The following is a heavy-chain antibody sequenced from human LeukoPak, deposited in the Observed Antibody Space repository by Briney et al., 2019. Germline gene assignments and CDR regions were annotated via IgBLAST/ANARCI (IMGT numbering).Heavy chain of an antibody. Sequence: SVKVSCKASGGTFSSYAINWVRQAPGQGLEWMGGIIPIFGTADYAPKFQGRVTITADESTSTAYVELSNLRSEDTAVYYCARVALGRRWLPSSYYYGMDVWGQGTTVTVSS. J-gene: IGHJ6*02. V-gene: IGHV1-69*13. CDR1: GGTFSSYA. CDR2: IIPIFGTA. D-gene: IGHD5-24*01. CDR3: ARVALGRRWLPSSYYYGMDV.